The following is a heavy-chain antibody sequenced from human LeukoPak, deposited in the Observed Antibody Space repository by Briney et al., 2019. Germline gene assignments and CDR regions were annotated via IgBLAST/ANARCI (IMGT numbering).Heavy chain of an antibody. CDR2: ISGSGGST. CDR1: GFTFSSYA. V-gene: IGHV3-23*01. CDR3: VAAYYGSGSYYLDY. J-gene: IGHJ4*02. Sequence: PGGSLRLSCAASGFTFSSYAMSWVRQAPGKGLEWVSAISGSGGSTYYADSVKGRFTISRDNSKNTLYLQMNSLRAEDTAVYYCVAAYYGSGSYYLDYWGQGTLVTVSS. D-gene: IGHD3-10*01.